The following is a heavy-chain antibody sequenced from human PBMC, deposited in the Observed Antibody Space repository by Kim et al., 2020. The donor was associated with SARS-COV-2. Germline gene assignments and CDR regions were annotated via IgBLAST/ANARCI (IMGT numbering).Heavy chain of an antibody. CDR1: GYTFTSYA. CDR2: INADNGNT. J-gene: IGHJ6*03. CDR3: ARSTIGYCSGGSCLVYYYYIDV. Sequence: ASVKVSCKASGYTFTSYAMHWVRQAPGQRLEWMGWINADNGNTKYSQKFQGRVTITRETSASAAYMELSSLRSEDTAVYYCARSTIGYCSGGSCLVYYYYIDVWGKGTTATVSS. D-gene: IGHD2-15*01. V-gene: IGHV1-3*01.